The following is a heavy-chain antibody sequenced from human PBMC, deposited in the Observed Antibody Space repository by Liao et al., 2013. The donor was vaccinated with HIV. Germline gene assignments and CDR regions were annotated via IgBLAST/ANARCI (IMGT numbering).Heavy chain of an antibody. CDR1: GGSISSYY. J-gene: IGHJ4*02. D-gene: IGHD3-22*01. Sequence: QVQLQESGPGLVKPSETLSLTCTVSGGSISSYYWSWIRQPAGKGLEWIGRIYTSGSTNYNPSLKSRVTMSVDTSKHQFSLKLSSVTAADTAVYYCAREGGYYDSSGFYYHFDYWGQGTLVTVSS. CDR3: AREGGYYDSSGFYYHFDY. CDR2: IYTSGST. V-gene: IGHV4-4*07.